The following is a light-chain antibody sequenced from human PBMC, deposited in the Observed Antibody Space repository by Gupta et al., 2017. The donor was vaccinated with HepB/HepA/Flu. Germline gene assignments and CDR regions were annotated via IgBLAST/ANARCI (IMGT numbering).Light chain of an antibody. CDR3: QQYGTSPRT. CDR2: GAS. J-gene: IGKJ1*01. Sequence: EIVLTQSPGTLSLSTGERATLSCRASQSVSSRSLAWYQHKAGQAPRLLIYGASSRATGIPDRFSGSGSGTDFTLTISRLEPEDFAVYYCQQYGTSPRTFGQGTKVEIK. V-gene: IGKV3-20*01. CDR1: QSVSSRS.